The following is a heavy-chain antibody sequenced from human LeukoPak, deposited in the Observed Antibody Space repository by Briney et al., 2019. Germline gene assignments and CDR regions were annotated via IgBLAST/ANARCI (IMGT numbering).Heavy chain of an antibody. D-gene: IGHD3-9*01. Sequence: GGSLRLSCAASGLTFSSYSMNWVRQAPGRGLEWVSSISSSSSYIYYADSVKDRFTISRDNAKNSLYLQMNSLRAEDTAVYYCARGYFDWLLLNYYYYYGMDVWGQGTTVTVSS. CDR1: GLTFSSYS. CDR2: ISSSSSYI. CDR3: ARGYFDWLLLNYYYYYGMDV. V-gene: IGHV3-21*01. J-gene: IGHJ6*02.